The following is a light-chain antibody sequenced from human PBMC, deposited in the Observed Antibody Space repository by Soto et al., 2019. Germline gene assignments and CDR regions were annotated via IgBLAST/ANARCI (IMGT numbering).Light chain of an antibody. Sequence: EIVLTQSPGTLSLSPGERATLSCRASQSVSSTYLAWYQQQPGQAPRLLIYGASSRATGIPGRFSGSGSGTDFTLTISRLEPEDFAVYYCQQYGRSPFTFGPGTKVDIK. CDR3: QQYGRSPFT. J-gene: IGKJ3*01. V-gene: IGKV3-20*01. CDR1: QSVSSTY. CDR2: GAS.